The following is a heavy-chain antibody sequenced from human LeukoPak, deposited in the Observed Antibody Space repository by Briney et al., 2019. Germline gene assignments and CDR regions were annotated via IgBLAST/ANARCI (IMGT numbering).Heavy chain of an antibody. J-gene: IGHJ6*02. CDR3: ARDRRAIYGDYPIPGLYGMDV. V-gene: IGHV6-1*01. Sequence: SQTLSLTCAISGDSVSSNSAAWNWIRQSPSRGLEWLGRTYYRSKWYNDYAVSVKSRITINPDTSKNQFSLQLNSVTPEDTAVYYCARDRRAIYGDYPIPGLYGMDVWGQGTTVTVSS. D-gene: IGHD4-17*01. CDR1: GDSVSSNSAA. CDR2: TYYRSKWYN.